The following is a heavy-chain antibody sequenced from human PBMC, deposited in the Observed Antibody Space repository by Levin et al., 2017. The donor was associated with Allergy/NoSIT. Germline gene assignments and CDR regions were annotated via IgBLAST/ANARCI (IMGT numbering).Heavy chain of an antibody. CDR2: IYSSGSA. Sequence: LRLSCKVSGGSISSGSYYWSWIRQPAAKGLEWIGRIYSSGSANYNPSLKSRVTISVDTSKNQFSLKLSSVTAADAAVYYCARAEVGSEHWGQGTLVTVSS. CDR3: ARAEVGSEH. J-gene: IGHJ4*02. CDR1: GGSISSGSYY. V-gene: IGHV4-61*02. D-gene: IGHD3-10*01.